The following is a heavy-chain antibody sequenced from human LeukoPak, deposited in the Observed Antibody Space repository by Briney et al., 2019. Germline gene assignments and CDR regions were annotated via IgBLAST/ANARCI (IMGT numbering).Heavy chain of an antibody. J-gene: IGHJ4*02. Sequence: SVKVSCKASGGTFSSYAISWVRQAPGQGLEWMGGIIPIFGTTKYAQKFQGRVTITADESTSTAYMELSSLRSEDTAVYYCARGLGIQLWAPLDYWGQGTLVTVSS. CDR2: IIPIFGTT. CDR3: ARGLGIQLWAPLDY. V-gene: IGHV1-69*13. D-gene: IGHD5-18*01. CDR1: GGTFSSYA.